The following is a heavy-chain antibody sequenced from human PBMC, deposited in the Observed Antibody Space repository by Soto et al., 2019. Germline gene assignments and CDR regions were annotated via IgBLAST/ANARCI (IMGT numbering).Heavy chain of an antibody. V-gene: IGHV1-58*02. CDR2: IGVGSGNT. CDR1: GFTFTSSA. CDR3: ARDWYFEL. J-gene: IGHJ2*01. Sequence: SVKVSCKASGFTFTSSAMQWVRQARGQGLEWIGWIGVGSGNTNYAQKFQERVTMTTDTSTSTAYMELRSLRSDDTAVYYCARDWYFELWGRGTLVTVSS.